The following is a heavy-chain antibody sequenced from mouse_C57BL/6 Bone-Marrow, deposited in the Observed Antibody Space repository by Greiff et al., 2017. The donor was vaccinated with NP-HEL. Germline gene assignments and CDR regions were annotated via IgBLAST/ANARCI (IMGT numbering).Heavy chain of an antibody. CDR3: ARYAGHFAY. CDR2: IRNKANGYTT. J-gene: IGHJ3*01. Sequence: EVMLVESGGGLVQPGGSLSLSCAASGFTFTDYCMSWVRQPPGKALEWLGFIRNKANGYTTEYSASVKGRFTISRDNSQSILYLQMNALRAEDSATYYCARYAGHFAYWGQGTLVTVSA. D-gene: IGHD6-1*01. CDR1: GFTFTDYC. V-gene: IGHV7-3*01.